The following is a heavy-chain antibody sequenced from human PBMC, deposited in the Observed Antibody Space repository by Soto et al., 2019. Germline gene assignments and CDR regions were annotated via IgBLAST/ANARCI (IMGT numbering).Heavy chain of an antibody. CDR3: AETTTRQWHYMDV. CDR1: GDSVSSNSAA. D-gene: IGHD1-26*01. V-gene: IGHV6-1*01. J-gene: IGHJ6*03. Sequence: SQTLSLTCAISGDSVSSNSAAWNWIRQSPSGGLEWLGRTYYRSRWYNDYAVSVRSRITINPDTSKNQFSLHLNSVTPEDTAVYYGAETTTRQWHYMDVWGKGTTVTVSS. CDR2: TYYRSRWYN.